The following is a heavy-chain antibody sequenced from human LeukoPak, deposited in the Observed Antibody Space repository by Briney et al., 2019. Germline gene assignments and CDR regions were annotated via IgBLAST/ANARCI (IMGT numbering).Heavy chain of an antibody. V-gene: IGHV1-18*01. Sequence: ASVTVSCKSSGYTFTSYAISWVRQAPGQGLEWMGWISAYNGNTNYAQKLQGRVTMTTDTSTSTAYMELRSLRSDDTAVYYCARDDVAVAGTSSFDYWGQGTLVTVSS. CDR3: ARDDVAVAGTSSFDY. D-gene: IGHD6-19*01. CDR2: ISAYNGNT. CDR1: GYTFTSYA. J-gene: IGHJ4*02.